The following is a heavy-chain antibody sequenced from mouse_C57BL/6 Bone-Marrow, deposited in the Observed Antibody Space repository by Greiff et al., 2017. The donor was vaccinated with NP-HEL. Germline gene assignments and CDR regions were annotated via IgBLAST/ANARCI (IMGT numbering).Heavy chain of an antibody. CDR2: ISNGSGST. CDR3: ARHRHYGSSPFAY. Sequence: EVKVVESGGGLVQPGGSLKLSCAASGFTFSDYYMYWVRQTPEKRLEWVAYISNGSGSTYYPDTVKGRFTISRDNAKNTLYLQMSRLKSEDTAMYYCARHRHYGSSPFAYWGQGTLVTVSA. CDR1: GFTFSDYY. J-gene: IGHJ3*01. D-gene: IGHD1-1*01. V-gene: IGHV5-12*01.